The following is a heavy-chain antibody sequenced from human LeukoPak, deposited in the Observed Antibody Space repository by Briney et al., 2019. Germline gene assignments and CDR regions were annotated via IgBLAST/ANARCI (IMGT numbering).Heavy chain of an antibody. CDR1: GGSISSSSYY. CDR3: AIHPGRYCSGGSCSNFDY. CDR2: IYYSGST. V-gene: IGHV4-39*01. Sequence: SETLSLTCTVFGGSISSSSYYWGWIRQPPGKGLEWIGSIYYSGSTYYNPSLKSRVTISVDTSKNQFSLKLSSVTAADTAVYYCAIHPGRYCSGGSCSNFDYWGQGTLVTVSS. D-gene: IGHD2-15*01. J-gene: IGHJ4*02.